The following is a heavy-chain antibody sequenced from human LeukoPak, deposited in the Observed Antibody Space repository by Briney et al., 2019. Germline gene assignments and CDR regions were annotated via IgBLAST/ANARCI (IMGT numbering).Heavy chain of an antibody. CDR1: GYTFTNYE. J-gene: IGHJ4*02. CDR3: ARGARKYYSSTSCHPLGY. CDR2: MNPNSGNT. V-gene: IGHV1-8*03. D-gene: IGHD2-2*01. Sequence: ASVNVSCKASGYTFTNYEINWVGQATAQGLAWMGWMNPNSGNTGYAQKLQGRVTITRNTSISTAYMELSSLRSEDTAVYYCARGARKYYSSTSCHPLGYWGQGTLVTVSS.